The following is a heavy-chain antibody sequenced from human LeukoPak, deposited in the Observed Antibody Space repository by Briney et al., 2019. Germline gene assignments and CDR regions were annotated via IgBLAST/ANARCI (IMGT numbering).Heavy chain of an antibody. CDR3: ARDTYDSSGYGFDY. CDR1: GGSFSGYY. D-gene: IGHD3-22*01. J-gene: IGHJ4*02. V-gene: IGHV4-59*01. Sequence: SETLSLTCDVYGGSFSGYYWSWIRQPPGKGLEWIGYIYYSGSTNYNPSLKSRVTISVDTSKNQFSLKLSSVTAADTAVYYCARDTYDSSGYGFDYWGQGTLVTVSS. CDR2: IYYSGST.